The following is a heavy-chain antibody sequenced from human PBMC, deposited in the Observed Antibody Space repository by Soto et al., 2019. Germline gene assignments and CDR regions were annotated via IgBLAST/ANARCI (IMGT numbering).Heavy chain of an antibody. J-gene: IGHJ6*02. D-gene: IGHD4-17*01. CDR1: GFMFSSYN. V-gene: IGHV3-48*02. CDR2: ISSGSTNI. Sequence: EVQLVESGGALVQPGGSLRLSCEASGFMFSSYNMNWVRQAPGKGLEWVSYISSGSTNIYYADSVKGRFTISRDDAKDSQYLQMNSLRDGDTAVYYCARDRGTVTNYVGHDYDMDVWGQGTTVTVSS. CDR3: ARDRGTVTNYVGHDYDMDV.